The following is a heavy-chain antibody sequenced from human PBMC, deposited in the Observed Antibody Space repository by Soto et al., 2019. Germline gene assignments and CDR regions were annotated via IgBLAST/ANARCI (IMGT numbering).Heavy chain of an antibody. D-gene: IGHD2-8*01. J-gene: IGHJ5*02. CDR1: GGTFSSYA. CDR3: ARGYCTNGVCYGGAFDP. Sequence: SVKVSCKASGGTFSSYAISWVRQAPGQGLEWMGGIIPIFGTANYAQKFQGRVTITADESTSTAYMELSSLRSEDTAVYYCARGYCTNGVCYGGAFDPWGQGTLVTVSS. CDR2: IIPIFGTA. V-gene: IGHV1-69*13.